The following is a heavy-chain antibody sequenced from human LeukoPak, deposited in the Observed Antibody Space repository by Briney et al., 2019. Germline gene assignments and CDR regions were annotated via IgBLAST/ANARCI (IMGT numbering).Heavy chain of an antibody. J-gene: IGHJ4*02. V-gene: IGHV1-46*01. D-gene: IGHD1/OR15-1a*01. CDR2: INPSGGST. CDR3: ARANKLGNVVLLFY. CDR1: GYTFTSYY. Sequence: ASVKVSCKASGYTFTSYYMHWVRQAPGQGLEWMGIINPSGGSTSYTQKFQGRVTTTRDTSTSTVYMELSSLRSEDTAIYYCARANKLGNVVLLFYWGQGTLVTVSS.